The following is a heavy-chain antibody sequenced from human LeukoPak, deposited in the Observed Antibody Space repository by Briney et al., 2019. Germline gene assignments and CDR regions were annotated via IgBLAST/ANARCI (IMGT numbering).Heavy chain of an antibody. V-gene: IGHV5-51*01. J-gene: IGHJ4*02. D-gene: IGHD3-10*01. CDR1: GYTFRSYW. Sequence: GDSLKISCKGFGYTFRSYWIGWVRQMPGKGLEWMGIIYPAESDTKYGPSFEGQVTISGDKSISTAYLQWSSLKASDTAMYYCARHEFSVSGSYYMAYWGQGTLVTVSS. CDR3: ARHEFSVSGSYYMAY. CDR2: IYPAESDT.